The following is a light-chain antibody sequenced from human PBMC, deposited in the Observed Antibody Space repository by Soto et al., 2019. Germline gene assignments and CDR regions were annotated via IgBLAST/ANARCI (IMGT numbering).Light chain of an antibody. CDR3: QQYNNWPYT. V-gene: IGKV3-15*01. J-gene: IGKJ2*01. Sequence: EIVMTQSPATLSVSPGERATLSCRASQSVSSNLAWYQQKPGQAPRLFIYGASTRATGIPARFSGSGSGTEFTLTISSLQSEDFALYYCQQYNNWPYTFGQGTKLEIK. CDR2: GAS. CDR1: QSVSSN.